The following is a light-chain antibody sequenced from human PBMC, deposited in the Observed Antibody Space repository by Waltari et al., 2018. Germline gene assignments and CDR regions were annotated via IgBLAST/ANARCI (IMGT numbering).Light chain of an antibody. J-gene: IGKJ4*01. CDR1: QDISND. CDR3: QQYDNLPTLT. V-gene: IGKV1-33*01. Sequence: DIQMTQSPSSLSASVGARVTITCQASQDISNDLNWYQQKPGKAPKLLIYDASNLETGVPSRFSGSGSGTDFTFTISSLQPEDIATYYCQQYDNLPTLTFGGGTKVEIK. CDR2: DAS.